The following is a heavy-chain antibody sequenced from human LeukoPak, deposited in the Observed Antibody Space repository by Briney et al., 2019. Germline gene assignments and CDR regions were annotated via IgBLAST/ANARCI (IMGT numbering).Heavy chain of an antibody. Sequence: ASVKVSCKASGYTFTGYYMHWVRQAPGQGVEWMGWINPNSGGTNYAQKFQGRVTMTRDTSISTAYMEVSRLTADDTAVYYCARDPPYYDFWSGYVPYLPDYWGQGTLVTVSS. CDR1: GYTFTGYY. V-gene: IGHV1-2*02. CDR3: ARDPPYYDFWSGYVPYLPDY. CDR2: INPNSGGT. D-gene: IGHD3-3*01. J-gene: IGHJ4*02.